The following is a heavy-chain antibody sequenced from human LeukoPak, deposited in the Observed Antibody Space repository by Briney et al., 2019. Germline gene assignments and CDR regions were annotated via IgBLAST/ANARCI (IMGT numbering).Heavy chain of an antibody. J-gene: IGHJ4*02. D-gene: IGHD6-19*01. CDR3: VAFPWEQWVVSYFDY. CDR2: IYHSGST. CDR1: GYSISSGYY. V-gene: IGHV4-38-2*02. Sequence: SETLSLTCTVSGYSISSGYYWGWIRQPPGKGLEWIGSIYHSGSTYYNPSLKSRVTISVDTSKNQFSLKLSSVTAAGTAVYYCVAFPWEQWVVSYFDYWGQGTLVTVSS.